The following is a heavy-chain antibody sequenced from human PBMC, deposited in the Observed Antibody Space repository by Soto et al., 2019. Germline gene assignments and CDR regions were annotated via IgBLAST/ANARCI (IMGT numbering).Heavy chain of an antibody. CDR3: AREYSSSSGYYYYYGMDV. J-gene: IGHJ6*02. V-gene: IGHV1-69*06. CDR2: IIPIFGTA. D-gene: IGHD6-6*01. Sequence: QVQLVQSGAEVKKPGSSVKVSCKASGGTFSSYAISWVRQAPGQGLECMGWIIPIFGTANYAQKFQGRVTITADKSTITAYMELSSLRSEDTAVYYCAREYSSSSGYYYYYGMDVWGQGTTVTVSS. CDR1: GGTFSSYA.